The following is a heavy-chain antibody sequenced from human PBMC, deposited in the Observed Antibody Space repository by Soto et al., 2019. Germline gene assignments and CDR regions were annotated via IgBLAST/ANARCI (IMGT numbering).Heavy chain of an antibody. Sequence: PSETLSLTCTVSGGSISSGDYYWSWIRQPPGKGLEWIGYIYYSGSTYYNPSLKRRVTISVDTSKNQFSLKLSSVTAADTAVYYCARDEDYYGSGPPRAFDIWGQGTMVTVSS. J-gene: IGHJ3*02. V-gene: IGHV4-30-4*01. D-gene: IGHD3-10*01. CDR2: IYYSGST. CDR3: ARDEDYYGSGPPRAFDI. CDR1: GGSISSGDYY.